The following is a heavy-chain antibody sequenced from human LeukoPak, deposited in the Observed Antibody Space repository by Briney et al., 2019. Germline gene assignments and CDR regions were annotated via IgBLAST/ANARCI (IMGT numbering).Heavy chain of an antibody. D-gene: IGHD6-19*01. J-gene: IGHJ3*01. CDR1: GGSISISGFY. CDR3: ARSSGWRDAFDF. CDR2: TYNSGNT. V-gene: IGHV4-31*03. Sequence: SETLSLTRSVSGGSISISGFYWNWIRQLPGKGLEWIGYTYNSGNTYYNPSFGSRVTISTDTSMNQFFLKSHSVTAADTAVYYCARSSGWRDAFDFWGRGTMVTVSS.